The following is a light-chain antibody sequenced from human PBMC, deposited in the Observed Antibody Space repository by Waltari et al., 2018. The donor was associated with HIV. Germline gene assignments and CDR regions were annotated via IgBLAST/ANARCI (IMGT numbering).Light chain of an antibody. V-gene: IGLV2-23*02. CDR2: EVS. CDR1: SRDVGTYKL. CDR3: CSYAGRSTLEI. J-gene: IGLJ2*01. Sequence: SALTQPASVSGSPGQSITISCTGSSRDVGTYKLVSWYQQHPGKAPKFIIYEVSKRPSEVSIRYSASKSGKTASLTISGLRAEDEADYYCCSYAGRSTLEIFGGGTKLTVL.